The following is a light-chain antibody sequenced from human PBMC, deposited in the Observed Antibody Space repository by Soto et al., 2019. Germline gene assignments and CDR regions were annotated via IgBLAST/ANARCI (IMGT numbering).Light chain of an antibody. V-gene: IGLV4-69*01. J-gene: IGLJ2*01. CDR1: NGHNTNA. Sequence: QLVLTQSPSASASLGASVKLTCTLSNGHNTNAIAWHQQRPEKGPRYLMKLNSDGSHSRGGGIPDRFSGSSSGAERYLTISGLQSEDEADYYCQTWDTGMVFGVGTKLTVL. CDR3: QTWDTGMV. CDR2: LNSDGSH.